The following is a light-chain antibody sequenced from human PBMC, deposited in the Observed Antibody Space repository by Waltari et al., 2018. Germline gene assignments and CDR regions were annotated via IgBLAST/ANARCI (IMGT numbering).Light chain of an antibody. CDR3: CAYAGSYTPWV. CDR2: EVV. Sequence: QSALTQPRSVSGSPGQSVTISCTGTSSDVGGYNYVSWYHQHPGKAPKLMIYEVVKRPAGLPDRFYGSTSGNTASLTVSGLQAEDEADYYCCAYAGSYTPWVFGGGTELTVL. J-gene: IGLJ3*02. CDR1: SSDVGGYNY. V-gene: IGLV2-11*01.